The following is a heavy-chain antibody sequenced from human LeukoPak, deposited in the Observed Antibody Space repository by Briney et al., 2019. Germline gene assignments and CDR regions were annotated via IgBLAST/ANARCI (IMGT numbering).Heavy chain of an antibody. CDR3: AKGLGTGSVLARPLHY. D-gene: IGHD3-10*01. V-gene: IGHV3-48*04. CDR2: ISSSSSTI. CDR1: GFTFSSHS. J-gene: IGHJ4*02. Sequence: GGSLRLSCAASGFTFSSHSMNWVRQAPGKGLEWVSYISSSSSTIYYADSVRGRFTISRDNFKNTVDLQMISVTAEDTAMYFCAKGLGTGSVLARPLHYWGQGTLVTVSS.